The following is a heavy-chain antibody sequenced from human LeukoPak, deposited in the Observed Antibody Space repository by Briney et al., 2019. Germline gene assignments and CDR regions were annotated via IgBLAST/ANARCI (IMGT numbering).Heavy chain of an antibody. CDR2: IYTSGST. CDR1: GGSISSYY. D-gene: IGHD2-2*02. CDR3: ARGVWYCSSTSCYTGTYYYYGMDV. Sequence: PSETLSLTCTVSGGSISSYYWSWIRQPAGKGLEWIGRIYTSGSTNYNPSLKSRVTISVDTSKNQFSLKLSSVTAADTAVYYCARGVWYCSSTSCYTGTYYYYGMDVWGQGTTVTVSS. V-gene: IGHV4-4*07. J-gene: IGHJ6*02.